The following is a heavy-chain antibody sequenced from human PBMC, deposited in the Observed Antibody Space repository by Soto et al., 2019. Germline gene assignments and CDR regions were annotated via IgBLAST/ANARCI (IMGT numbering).Heavy chain of an antibody. CDR1: GFTFSNYP. V-gene: IGHV3-30*04. Sequence: QVQLVESGGGVVQPGKSLRLSCAASGFTFSNYPMNWVRQAPGKGLEWVSVISYDGTRKYYADSVKGRFTISRDNSKNTLYLQMNRLRPEDTAVYYCARETGLGVAAAGSFDSWGQGARVTVSS. CDR3: ARETGLGVAAAGSFDS. D-gene: IGHD6-13*01. J-gene: IGHJ4*02. CDR2: ISYDGTRK.